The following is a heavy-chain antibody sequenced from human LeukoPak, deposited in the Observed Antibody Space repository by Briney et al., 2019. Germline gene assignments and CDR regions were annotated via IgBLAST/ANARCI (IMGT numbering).Heavy chain of an antibody. CDR3: ARGVSSSWPLFDY. Sequence: ASVKVSCKASGYTFTGYFMHWARQAPGQGLEWMGWINPNSGGTNYAQKFQGRVTMTRDTSISTAYMELSRPRSDDTAVYYCARGVSSSWPLFDYWGQGTLATVSS. J-gene: IGHJ4*02. V-gene: IGHV1-2*02. CDR1: GYTFTGYF. D-gene: IGHD6-13*01. CDR2: INPNSGGT.